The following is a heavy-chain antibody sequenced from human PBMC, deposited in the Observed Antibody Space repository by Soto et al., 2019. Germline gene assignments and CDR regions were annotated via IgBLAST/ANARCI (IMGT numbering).Heavy chain of an antibody. Sequence: SETLSLTCAVYGGSFSGYYWSWIRQPPGKGLEWIGEINHSGSTNYNPSLKSRVTISVDTSKNQFSLKLSSVTAADTAVYYCARSSRRRFVLYYYYYMDVWGKGTTVTVSS. D-gene: IGHD6-6*01. CDR2: INHSGST. V-gene: IGHV4-34*01. J-gene: IGHJ6*03. CDR1: GGSFSGYY. CDR3: ARSSRRRFVLYYYYYMDV.